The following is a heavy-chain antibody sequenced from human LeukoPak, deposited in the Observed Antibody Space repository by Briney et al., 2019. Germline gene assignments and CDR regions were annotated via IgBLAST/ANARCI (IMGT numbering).Heavy chain of an antibody. D-gene: IGHD2-2*03. CDR1: GGSITASY. Sequence: PSETLSLTCTVSGGSITASYWSWVRQPPGKGLEYIGYISNSGSTNYNPSLKSRVTILVDTAKNHLSVNLTSVSDADTAVYYCARDKHLGFSSGTKYYPYYFDSWGQGIQVTVSS. V-gene: IGHV4-59*01. CDR3: ARDKHLGFSSGTKYYPYYFDS. J-gene: IGHJ4*02. CDR2: ISNSGST.